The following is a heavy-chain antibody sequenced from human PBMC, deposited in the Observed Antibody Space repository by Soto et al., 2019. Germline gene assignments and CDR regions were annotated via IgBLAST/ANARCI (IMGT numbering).Heavy chain of an antibody. D-gene: IGHD6-25*01. CDR3: AREKRANGNFEY. J-gene: IGHJ4*02. CDR2: IKQAGSEK. Sequence: EVQLVESGGGLVQTGGSLRLSCAASGFTFSAYWMSWVRQAPGKGLEWVANIKQAGSEKYYVDSVNGRFIISRDDAKNSLFLQVNSLRVEDTAVYYCAREKRANGNFEYCGPGTLVTVSS. V-gene: IGHV3-7*01. CDR1: GFTFSAYW.